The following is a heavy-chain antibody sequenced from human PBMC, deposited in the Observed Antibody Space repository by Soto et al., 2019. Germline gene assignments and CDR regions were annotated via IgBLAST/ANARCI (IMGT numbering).Heavy chain of an antibody. V-gene: IGHV1-18*01. D-gene: IGHD2-21*02. Sequence: QVQLVQSGAEVKKPGASVKISCKASGYTFASYGINWVRQAPGHGLEWMGWISVYKGITDYAQKFQGRVTMTTDTSTVTAYMELRTLTSDDTVVYYCARVGGDNGFRRHDYWGQGTPVIVSS. CDR1: GYTFASYG. CDR2: ISVYKGIT. CDR3: ARVGGDNGFRRHDY. J-gene: IGHJ4*02.